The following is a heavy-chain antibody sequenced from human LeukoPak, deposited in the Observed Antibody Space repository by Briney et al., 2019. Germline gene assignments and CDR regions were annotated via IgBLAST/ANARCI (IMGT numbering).Heavy chain of an antibody. Sequence: GGSLRLSCAASGFTFSSYWMHWVRQAPGKGLVWVSHIDTDGSINYADSVKGRFTISRDNAKNTLYLQMNSLRAEDTAVYYCARQGWTVTTFFDYWGQGTLVTVSS. V-gene: IGHV3-74*01. CDR1: GFTFSSYW. CDR3: ARQGWTVTTFFDY. D-gene: IGHD4-17*01. CDR2: IDTDGSI. J-gene: IGHJ4*02.